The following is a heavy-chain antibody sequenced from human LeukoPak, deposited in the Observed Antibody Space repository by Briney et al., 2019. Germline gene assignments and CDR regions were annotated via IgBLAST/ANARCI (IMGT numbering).Heavy chain of an antibody. V-gene: IGHV3-21*01. Sequence: GGSLRLSCAASGYTFSSYSMNWVRQAPGKGREWVSSISSSSSYIYYADSVKGRFTISRDNAKNSLYLQMNSLRAEDTAVYYCARDGGSYYGDYWGQGTLVTVSS. CDR1: GYTFSSYS. CDR3: ARDGGSYYGDY. CDR2: ISSSSSYI. D-gene: IGHD1-26*01. J-gene: IGHJ4*02.